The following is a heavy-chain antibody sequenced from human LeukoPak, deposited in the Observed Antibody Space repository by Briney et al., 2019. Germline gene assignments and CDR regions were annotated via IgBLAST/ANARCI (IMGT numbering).Heavy chain of an antibody. D-gene: IGHD2-15*01. CDR3: ARAVGAATSYYYYYMDA. V-gene: IGHV1-8*01. CDR2: MNPNSGNT. J-gene: IGHJ6*03. CDR1: GYTFTSYD. Sequence: ASVKVSCKASGYTFTSYDINWVRQATGQGLEWMGWMNPNSGNTGYAQKFQGRVTMTRNTSISTAYMELSSLRSEDTAVYYCARAVGAATSYYYYYMDAWGKGTTVTVSS.